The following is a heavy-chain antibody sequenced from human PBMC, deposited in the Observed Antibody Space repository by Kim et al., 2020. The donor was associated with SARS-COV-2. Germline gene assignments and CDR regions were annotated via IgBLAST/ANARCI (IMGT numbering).Heavy chain of an antibody. J-gene: IGHJ4*02. V-gene: IGHV1-2*02. CDR1: GYTFTGYY. CDR2: INPNSGGT. D-gene: IGHD3-22*01. Sequence: ASVKVSCKASGYTFTGYYMHWVRQAPGQGLEWMGWINPNSGGTNYAQKFQGRVTMTRDTSISTAYMELSRLRSDDTAVYYCFYYYDSSGIFAVWGQGTLVTVSS. CDR3: FYYYDSSGIFAV.